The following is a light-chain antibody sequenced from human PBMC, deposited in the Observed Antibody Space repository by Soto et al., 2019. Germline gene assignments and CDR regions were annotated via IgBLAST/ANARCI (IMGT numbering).Light chain of an antibody. CDR2: RAS. J-gene: IGKJ1*01. CDR3: QQYHIYSWT. V-gene: IGKV1-5*03. CDR1: QDIGTW. Sequence: DVQLTPSPSTLSASVVDRVTITCRASQDIGTWLAWYQQKPEKAPKVLIYRASHLESGVPSRFSASGSGTEFSLTINSLQADDFATYYCQQYHIYSWTFGQGTKVDI.